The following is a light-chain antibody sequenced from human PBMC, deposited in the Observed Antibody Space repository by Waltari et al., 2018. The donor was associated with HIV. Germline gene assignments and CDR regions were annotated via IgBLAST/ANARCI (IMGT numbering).Light chain of an antibody. J-gene: IGLJ3*02. Sequence: SYVLTQSPSVSVAPGQTARITCGANAIGSKSVHWYQQKPGQAHVLLVYDDSDRPSGLPVRFSGSSAGNAATLTISSVEVGDEADYFCQVWETSSDLRLWVFGGGSRLTVL. CDR3: QVWETSSDLRLWV. CDR1: AIGSKS. CDR2: DDS. V-gene: IGLV3-21*02.